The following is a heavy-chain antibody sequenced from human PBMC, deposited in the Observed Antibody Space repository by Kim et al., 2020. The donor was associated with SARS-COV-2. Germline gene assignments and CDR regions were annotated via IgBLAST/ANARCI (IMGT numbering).Heavy chain of an antibody. V-gene: IGHV3-64*02. CDR3: AREGRHCSGTACYVFDY. D-gene: IGHD2-2*01. CDR1: GFIFHTYA. CDR2: ISSNGFDT. Sequence: GSLRLSCAASGFIFHTYAMHWARQTPGKGLEYVSAISSNGFDTYYADSVRGRFTISRDNSKNTLFLQMGSLRPEDMGVYYCAREGRHCSGTACYVFDYWGQGTLVTVSS. J-gene: IGHJ4*02.